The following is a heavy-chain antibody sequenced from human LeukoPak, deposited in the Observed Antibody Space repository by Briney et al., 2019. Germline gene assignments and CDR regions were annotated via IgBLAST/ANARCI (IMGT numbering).Heavy chain of an antibody. CDR2: IYYSGST. Sequence: PSETLSLTCTVSGGSISSGDYYWSWIRQPPGKGLEWIGYIYYSGSTYYNPSLKSRVTISVDTSKNQFSLKLSSVTAADTAVYYCARDLYSYGYAWLDPWGQGTLVTVSS. V-gene: IGHV4-30-4*01. CDR3: ARDLYSYGYAWLDP. CDR1: GGSISSGDYY. D-gene: IGHD5-18*01. J-gene: IGHJ5*02.